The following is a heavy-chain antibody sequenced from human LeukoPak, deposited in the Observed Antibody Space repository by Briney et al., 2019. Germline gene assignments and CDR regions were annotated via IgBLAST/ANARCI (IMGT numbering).Heavy chain of an antibody. CDR1: GFTFSSYG. Sequence: PGGSLRLSCAASGFTFSSYGMHWVRQAPGKGLEWVAVIWYDGSNKYYADSVKGRFTISRDNSKNTLYLQMNSLRAEDTAVYYCARASSSWYNYFDNWGQGTLVTVSS. CDR3: ARASSSWYNYFDN. J-gene: IGHJ4*02. CDR2: IWYDGSNK. D-gene: IGHD6-13*01. V-gene: IGHV3-33*01.